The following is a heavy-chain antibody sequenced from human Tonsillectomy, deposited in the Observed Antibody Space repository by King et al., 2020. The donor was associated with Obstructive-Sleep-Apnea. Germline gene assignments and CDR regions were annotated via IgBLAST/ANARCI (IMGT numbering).Heavy chain of an antibody. CDR3: AREEDSSSSGFDY. CDR1: GFTFSSYS. Sequence: VQLVESGGGLVKPGGSLRLSCVASGFTFSSYSMNWVRQAPGKGLEWVSSISSSSIYTYYADSVKGRFTISRDNAKNSLYLQMNSLRAEDTAVYYCAREEDSSSSGFDYWGQGTLVTVSS. V-gene: IGHV3-21*01. D-gene: IGHD6-6*01. J-gene: IGHJ4*02. CDR2: ISSSSIYT.